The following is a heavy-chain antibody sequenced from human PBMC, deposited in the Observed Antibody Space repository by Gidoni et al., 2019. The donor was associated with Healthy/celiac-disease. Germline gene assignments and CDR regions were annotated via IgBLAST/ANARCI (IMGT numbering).Heavy chain of an antibody. V-gene: IGHV3-9*01. J-gene: IGHJ4*02. CDR3: AKDGTLYCSGGSCSSFDY. Sequence: EVQLVESGGGLVQPGRSLRLSCSASGFTFDAYAMHWVRQAPGKGLEWVSGISWNSGSIGYADSVKGRFTISRDNAKNSLYLQMNSLRAEDTALYYCAKDGTLYCSGGSCSSFDYWGQGTLVTVSS. CDR2: ISWNSGSI. D-gene: IGHD2-15*01. CDR1: GFTFDAYA.